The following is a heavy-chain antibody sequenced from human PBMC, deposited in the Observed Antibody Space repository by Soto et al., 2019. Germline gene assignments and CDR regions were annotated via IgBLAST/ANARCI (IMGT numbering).Heavy chain of an antibody. V-gene: IGHV1-69*13. Sequence: SVKVSCKASGGTFSSYAISWVRQAPGQGLEWMGGIIPIFGTANYAQKFQGRVTITADESTSTAYMELSSLRSEDTAVYYCASRGTYGSIFDYWGQGTLVTVSS. J-gene: IGHJ4*02. CDR3: ASRGTYGSIFDY. CDR1: GGTFSSYA. D-gene: IGHD1-7*01. CDR2: IIPIFGTA.